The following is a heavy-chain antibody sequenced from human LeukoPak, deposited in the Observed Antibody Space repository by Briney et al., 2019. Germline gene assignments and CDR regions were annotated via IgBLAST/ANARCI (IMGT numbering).Heavy chain of an antibody. D-gene: IGHD3-22*01. CDR2: IIPIFGTA. CDR3: ARDPSLNYYDSSGYNWFDP. V-gene: IGHV1-69*06. Sequence: SVKVSCKASGYTFTSYDINRVRQATGQGLEWMGGIIPIFGTANYAQKFQGRVTITADKSTSTAYMELSSLRSEDTAVYYCARDPSLNYYDSSGYNWFDPWGQGTLVTVSS. J-gene: IGHJ5*02. CDR1: GYTFTSYD.